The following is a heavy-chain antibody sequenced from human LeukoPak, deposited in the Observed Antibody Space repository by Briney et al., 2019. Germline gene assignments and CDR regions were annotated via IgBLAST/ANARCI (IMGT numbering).Heavy chain of an antibody. D-gene: IGHD6-19*01. Sequence: ASVKVSCKASGHTFTSYAMHWVRQAPGQRLEWMGWINAGNGNTKYSQKFQGRVTITRDTSASTAYMELSSLRSEDTAVYYCARDRAVAGTRWFDPWGQGTLVTVSS. CDR2: INAGNGNT. J-gene: IGHJ5*02. V-gene: IGHV1-3*01. CDR1: GHTFTSYA. CDR3: ARDRAVAGTRWFDP.